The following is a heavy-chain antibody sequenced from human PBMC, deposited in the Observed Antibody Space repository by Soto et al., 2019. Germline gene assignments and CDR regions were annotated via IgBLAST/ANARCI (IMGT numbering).Heavy chain of an antibody. CDR1: GYAFTTYD. V-gene: IGHV1-8*01. CDR2: MNPNSGHT. J-gene: IGHJ6*02. D-gene: IGHD3-10*01. CDR3: ARGSMWLGGSGMDV. Sequence: QVQLVQSGAEVKKPGASVKVSCKASGYAFTTYDINWVRQATGQGPEWMGWMNPNSGHTVYAQKFQVRVTVTRDTSINTAYMELSSLRSEDTAVYYCARGSMWLGGSGMDVWGQGTTVTVSS.